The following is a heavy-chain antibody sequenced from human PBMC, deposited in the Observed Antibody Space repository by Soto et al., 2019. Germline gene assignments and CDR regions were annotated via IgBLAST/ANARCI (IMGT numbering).Heavy chain of an antibody. D-gene: IGHD3-22*01. CDR3: AADYYYDSSGYRNNPIDYFNGMDV. Sequence: ASVKVSCKAAGVTFTSSSVQWVRQALGQRREWIGWIVVGSGNTNYAQKFQERVTITRDMSTSTAYMELSSLRSEDTAVYYCAADYYYDSSGYRNNPIDYFNGMDVWGQGTTVTVSS. J-gene: IGHJ6*02. CDR2: IVVGSGNT. CDR1: GVTFTSSS. V-gene: IGHV1-58*01.